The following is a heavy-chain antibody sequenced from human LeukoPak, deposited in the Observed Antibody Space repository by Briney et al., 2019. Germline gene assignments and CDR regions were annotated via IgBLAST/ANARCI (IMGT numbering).Heavy chain of an antibody. D-gene: IGHD6-19*01. V-gene: IGHV3-23*01. J-gene: IGHJ4*02. Sequence: GGSLRLSCAASGFTFSNSAMNWVRQAPGRGLEWVSVISGTGGYTHYADFVRGQFTISRDNSKNTVYLQMNSLRADDSAVYYCAKLKGWYGEGYFDYWGQGTLVTVSS. CDR3: AKLKGWYGEGYFDY. CDR2: ISGTGGYT. CDR1: GFTFSNSA.